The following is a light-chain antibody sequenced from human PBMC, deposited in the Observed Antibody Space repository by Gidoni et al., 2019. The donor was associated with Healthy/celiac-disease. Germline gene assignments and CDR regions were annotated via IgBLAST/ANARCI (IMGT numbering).Light chain of an antibody. CDR3: QQFNST. Sequence: DIQLNKSPSTLSASVGDRVTITCRASQSISSWLAWYQQKPGKAPKLLIYKASSLESGVPSRYSGSGSGTEFTLTISSLQPEDFETYYCQQFNSTFXXXTKVEIK. CDR1: QSISSW. CDR2: KAS. J-gene: IGKJ1*01. V-gene: IGKV1-5*03.